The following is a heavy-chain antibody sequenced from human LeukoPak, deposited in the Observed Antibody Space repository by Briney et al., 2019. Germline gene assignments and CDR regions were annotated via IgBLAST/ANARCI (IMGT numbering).Heavy chain of an antibody. J-gene: IGHJ4*02. V-gene: IGHV4-59*01. Sequence: SETLSLTCTVSGGSIGSYYWSWIREPPGKGVEWIGYIYYSGSTNYNPSLKSRVTISVDTSKNQFSLKLSSVTAADTAVYYCARDGTGRRLYDYWGQGTLVTVSS. CDR1: GGSIGSYY. CDR3: ARDGTGRRLYDY. CDR2: IYYSGST. D-gene: IGHD7-27*01.